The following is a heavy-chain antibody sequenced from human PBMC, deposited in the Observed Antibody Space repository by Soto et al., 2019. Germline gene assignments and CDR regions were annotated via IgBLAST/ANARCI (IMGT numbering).Heavy chain of an antibody. V-gene: IGHV3-23*01. CDR2: ISGSGGSE. J-gene: IGHJ6*02. Sequence: VSLRLSCAVSGFTFTSYAMTWVRQAPGKGLEWVSAISGSGGSEFYADSVKGRFTISRDNSKNTLYLQMKSLRAEDTALYYCAKGDTTMITDYYAMDVWGQGTTVTVS. CDR1: GFTFTSYA. CDR3: AKGDTTMITDYYAMDV. D-gene: IGHD5-18*01.